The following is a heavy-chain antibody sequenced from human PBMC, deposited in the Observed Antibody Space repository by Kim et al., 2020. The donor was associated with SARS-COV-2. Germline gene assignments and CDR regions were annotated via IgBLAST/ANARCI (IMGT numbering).Heavy chain of an antibody. V-gene: IGHV3-30*18. CDR2: ISYDGSNK. CDR1: GFTFSSYC. Sequence: GGSLRLSCAASGFTFSSYCMHWVRQAPGKGLEWVAVISYDGSNKYYADSVKGRFTISRDNSKNTLYLQMNSLRAEDTAVYYCAKGVGVGASYGMDVWGQGTTVTVSS. CDR3: AKGVGVGASYGMDV. D-gene: IGHD1-26*01. J-gene: IGHJ6*02.